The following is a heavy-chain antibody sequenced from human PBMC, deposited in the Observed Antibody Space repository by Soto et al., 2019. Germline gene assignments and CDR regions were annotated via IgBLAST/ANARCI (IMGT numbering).Heavy chain of an antibody. CDR1: GFSFSDFG. CDR3: VRWFGELFDGFDV. CDR2: ISYDGSNI. D-gene: IGHD3-10*01. J-gene: IGHJ3*01. V-gene: IGHV3-30*03. Sequence: QVQLVESGGGVVQPGRSLRLSCAGSGFSFSDFGMHWVRQAPGKGLEWVAVISYDGSNINYGDSVKGRFTISRDTSKNLLFLQMHSLRDEDTAVYYCVRWFGELFDGFDVWGQGTMVTVST.